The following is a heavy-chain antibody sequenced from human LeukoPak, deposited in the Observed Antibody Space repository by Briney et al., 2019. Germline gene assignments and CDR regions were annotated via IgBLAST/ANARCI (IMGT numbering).Heavy chain of an antibody. CDR2: INPSGGST. D-gene: IGHD6-13*01. J-gene: IGHJ4*02. CDR3: ARDPYSSSTGGY. Sequence: GIINPSGGSTSYAQKFQGRVTMTRDTSTSTVYMELSSLRSEDTAVYYCARDPYSSSTGGYWGQGTLVTVSS. V-gene: IGHV1-46*01.